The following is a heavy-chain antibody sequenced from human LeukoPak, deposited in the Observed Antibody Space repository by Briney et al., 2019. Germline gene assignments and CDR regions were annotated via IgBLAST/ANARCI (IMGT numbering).Heavy chain of an antibody. J-gene: IGHJ4*02. CDR2: ISPTDGYT. D-gene: IGHD6-19*01. Sequence: PGGSLRLSCAASGSTFSAYPMTWVRQAPGKGLEWVSTISPTDGYTYYVDSVKGRFTISRDFSKNTLYLQMNSLRAEDTAVYFCAKLTSGWFEDFWGQGTLVTVSS. CDR3: AKLTSGWFEDF. CDR1: GSTFSAYP. V-gene: IGHV3-23*01.